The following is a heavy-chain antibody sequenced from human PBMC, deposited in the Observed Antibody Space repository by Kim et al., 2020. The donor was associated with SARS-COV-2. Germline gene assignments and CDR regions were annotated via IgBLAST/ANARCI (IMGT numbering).Heavy chain of an antibody. CDR2: ISYDGSNK. V-gene: IGHV3-30*18. Sequence: GGSLRLSCAASGFTFSSYGMHWVRQAPGKGLEWVAVISYDGSNKYYADSVKGRFTISRDNSKNTLYLQMNSLRAEDTAVYYCAKDYCSSTSCYAFDIWG. J-gene: IGHJ3*02. CDR1: GFTFSSYG. D-gene: IGHD2-2*01. CDR3: AKDYCSSTSCYAFDI.